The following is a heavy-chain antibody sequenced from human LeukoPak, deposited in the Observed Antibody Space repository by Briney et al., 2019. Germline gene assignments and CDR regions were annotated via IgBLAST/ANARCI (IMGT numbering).Heavy chain of an antibody. Sequence: ASVKVSCKASGGTFSSYAISWVRQAPGQGLEWMGGIIPIFGTANYAQKFQGRVTITADKSTSTAYMELSSLRSEDTAVYYCARGAPRYFDWSIGYWGQGTLVTVSS. D-gene: IGHD3-9*01. J-gene: IGHJ4*02. CDR2: IIPIFGTA. V-gene: IGHV1-69*06. CDR1: GGTFSSYA. CDR3: ARGAPRYFDWSIGY.